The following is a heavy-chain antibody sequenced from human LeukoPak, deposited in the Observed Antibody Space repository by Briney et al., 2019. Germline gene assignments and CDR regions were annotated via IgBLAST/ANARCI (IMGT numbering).Heavy chain of an antibody. CDR1: GFTFSSYW. J-gene: IGHJ4*02. Sequence: GGSLTLSCAASGFTFSSYWMHWVRQAPGKGLVGVSRINSDGSNTNYADSVKGRFTISRDNAKNTLYLQMNSLRAEDTAVYYCARDQWLGLGYYFDYWGQGTLVTVSS. CDR2: INSDGSNT. CDR3: ARDQWLGLGYYFDY. D-gene: IGHD6-19*01. V-gene: IGHV3-74*01.